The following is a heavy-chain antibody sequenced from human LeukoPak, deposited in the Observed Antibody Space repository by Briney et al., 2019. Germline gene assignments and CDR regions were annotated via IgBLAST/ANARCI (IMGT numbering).Heavy chain of an antibody. D-gene: IGHD5-18*01. CDR3: AKGDTAMVPYYFDY. CDR2: ISYDGSNK. V-gene: IGHV3-30*18. J-gene: IGHJ4*02. CDR1: GFTFSSYG. Sequence: GGSLRLSCAASGFTFSSYGMQWVRQAPGKGLEWVAVISYDGSNKYYADSVKGRFTISRDNSKNTLYLQMSSLRAEDTAVYYCAKGDTAMVPYYFDYWGQGTLVTVSS.